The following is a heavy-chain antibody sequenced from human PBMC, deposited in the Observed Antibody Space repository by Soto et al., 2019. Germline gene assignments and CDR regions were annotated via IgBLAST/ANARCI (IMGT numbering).Heavy chain of an antibody. CDR3: AREQLVRPYFDY. D-gene: IGHD6-6*01. CDR1: GFTFSSYA. J-gene: IGHJ4*02. Sequence: QVQLVESGGGVVQPGRSLRLSCAASGFTFSSYAMHWFRQAPGKGLEWVAVISYDGSNKYYADSVKGRFTISRDNSKNTLYLQMNSLRAEDTAVYYCAREQLVRPYFDYWGQGTLVTVSS. V-gene: IGHV3-30-3*01. CDR2: ISYDGSNK.